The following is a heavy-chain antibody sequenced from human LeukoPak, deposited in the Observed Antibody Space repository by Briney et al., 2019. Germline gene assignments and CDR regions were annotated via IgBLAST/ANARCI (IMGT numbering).Heavy chain of an antibody. D-gene: IGHD6-13*01. CDR1: GGSIIVAAYS. Sequence: SETLSLTCAVSGGSIIVAAYSWSWIRQPPGKGLEWIGEINHSGSTNYNPSLKSRVTISIDTSKNQFSLKLSSVTAADTALYYCARGPGTWYYYWGQGTLVTVS. V-gene: IGHV4-34*01. CDR2: INHSGST. J-gene: IGHJ4*02. CDR3: ARGPGTWYYY.